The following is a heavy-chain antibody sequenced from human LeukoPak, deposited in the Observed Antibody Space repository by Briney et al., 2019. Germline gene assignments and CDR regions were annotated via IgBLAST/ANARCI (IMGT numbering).Heavy chain of an antibody. CDR2: IYYSGST. CDR3: ARRIVVVPAAIPD. Sequence: SETLSLTCTVSGGSISSSSYYWGWIRQPPGKGLEWIGSIYYSGSTYYNPSLKSRVTISVDTSKNQFSLKLSSVTAADTAVYYCARRIVVVPAAIPDWGRGTLVTVSS. J-gene: IGHJ4*02. V-gene: IGHV4-39*01. CDR1: GGSISSSSYY. D-gene: IGHD2-2*02.